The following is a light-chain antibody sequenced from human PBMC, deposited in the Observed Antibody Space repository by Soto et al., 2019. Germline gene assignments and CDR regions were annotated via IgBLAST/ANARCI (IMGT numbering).Light chain of an antibody. V-gene: IGLV1-51*01. J-gene: IGLJ2*01. Sequence: QSVLTQPPSVSAAPGQKVTISCSGSSSNIGSNYVSWYQHLPGTAPKLLIYDNNKRPSGIPDRFSGSKSGTSATLGITGLQTGDEADYYCGTWDSRMSAVVFGGETKLTVL. CDR1: SSNIGSNY. CDR3: GTWDSRMSAVV. CDR2: DNN.